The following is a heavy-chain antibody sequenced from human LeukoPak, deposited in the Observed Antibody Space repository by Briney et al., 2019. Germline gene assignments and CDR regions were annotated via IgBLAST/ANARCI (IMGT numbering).Heavy chain of an antibody. Sequence: PSETLSLTCAVYGGSFSGYYWSWIRQPPGKGLEWIREINHSGSTNYNPSLKSRVTISVDTSKNQFSLKLSSVTAADTAVYYCARSFSCSSTSCPLDYWGQGTLVTVSS. D-gene: IGHD2-2*01. CDR2: INHSGST. CDR3: ARSFSCSSTSCPLDY. CDR1: GGSFSGYY. J-gene: IGHJ4*02. V-gene: IGHV4-34*01.